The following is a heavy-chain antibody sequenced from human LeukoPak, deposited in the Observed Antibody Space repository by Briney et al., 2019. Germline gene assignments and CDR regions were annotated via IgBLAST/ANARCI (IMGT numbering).Heavy chain of an antibody. CDR1: GYSFTGYY. V-gene: IGHV1-2*06. Sequence: GASVKVSCKASGYSFTGYYMHWVRQAPGQGPEWMGRINPNSGGTNYAQKFQGKITMTRDTSISTAYMELSGLKSDDTAVYYCARDSQSIDIWGQGTMVTVSS. D-gene: IGHD2-2*02. CDR2: INPNSGGT. J-gene: IGHJ3*02. CDR3: ARDSQSIDI.